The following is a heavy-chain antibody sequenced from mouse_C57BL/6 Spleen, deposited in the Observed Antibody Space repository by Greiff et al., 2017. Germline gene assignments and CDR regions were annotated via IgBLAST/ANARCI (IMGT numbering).Heavy chain of an antibody. D-gene: IGHD2-3*01. V-gene: IGHV5-12*01. J-gene: IGHJ3*01. CDR3: ARHDGYYPY. Sequence: EVKLMESGGGLVQPGGSLKLSCAASGFTFSDYYMYWVRQTPEKRLECVAYISNGGGSTYYPDTVKGRITISRDNAKNTLYLQMSRLKSEDTAMYYCARHDGYYPYWGQGTLVTVSA. CDR2: ISNGGGST. CDR1: GFTFSDYY.